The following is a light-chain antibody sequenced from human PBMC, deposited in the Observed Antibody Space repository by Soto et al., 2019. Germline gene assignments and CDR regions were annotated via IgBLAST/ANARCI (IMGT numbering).Light chain of an antibody. CDR2: GNN. J-gene: IGLJ2*01. CDR1: SSNLGAGYD. V-gene: IGLV1-40*01. Sequence: QSVLTQPPSVSGNPGQRVSISCTGTSSNLGAGYDVHWYQQLPGAAPRLLIFGNNVRPSGVPDRFSGSKSGTSASLAITGLQPEDEAIYHCQSYDGSLATSIFGARTKLTVL. CDR3: QSYDGSLATSI.